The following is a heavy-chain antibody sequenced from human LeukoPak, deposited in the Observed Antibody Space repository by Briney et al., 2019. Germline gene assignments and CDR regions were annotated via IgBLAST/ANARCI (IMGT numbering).Heavy chain of an antibody. Sequence: PSGTLSLTCAVSGGSISSSNWWSWVGQAPGKGLEWVSIIYSGGDTYYADSVKGRFTISRDNSKNTLYLQMNSLRAEDTAVYYCVRDIVPYSSNWYYFDYWGQGTLVTVSS. CDR2: IYSGGDT. CDR1: GGSISSSNW. CDR3: VRDIVPYSSNWYYFDY. D-gene: IGHD6-13*01. V-gene: IGHV3-66*01. J-gene: IGHJ4*02.